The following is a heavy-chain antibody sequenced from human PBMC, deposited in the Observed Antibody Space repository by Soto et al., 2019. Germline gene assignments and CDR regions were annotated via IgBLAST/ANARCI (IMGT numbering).Heavy chain of an antibody. D-gene: IGHD1-7*01. V-gene: IGHV4-4*02. CDR2: IYRTGST. J-gene: IGHJ4*02. Sequence: QVQLQESGPGLVKPSGTLSLTCAVSGGSFTSNNCWTWVRQPPGQGLEWIGEIYRTGSTNYNPSLKRRVTISRDKSENQFSLKVTSLTAADTAVYYCASRDPGTSVDYWGQGTLVTVSS. CDR1: GGSFTSNNC. CDR3: ASRDPGTSVDY.